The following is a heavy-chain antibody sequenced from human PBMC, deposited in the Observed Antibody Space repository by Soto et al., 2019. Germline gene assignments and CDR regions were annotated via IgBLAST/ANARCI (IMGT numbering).Heavy chain of an antibody. Sequence: SETLSLTCAVSGVSISSSNWWSWVRQPPGKGLEWIGDIYHSGSTNYNPSLKSRVTISVDTSKNQFSLKLSSVTASYTAVYYCAREHDYGDLDYWGQGTLVTVSS. CDR3: AREHDYGDLDY. CDR1: GVSISSSNW. V-gene: IGHV4-4*02. CDR2: IYHSGST. J-gene: IGHJ4*02. D-gene: IGHD4-17*01.